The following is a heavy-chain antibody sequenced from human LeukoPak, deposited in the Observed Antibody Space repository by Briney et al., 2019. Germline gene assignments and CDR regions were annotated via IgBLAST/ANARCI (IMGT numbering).Heavy chain of an antibody. CDR3: AGGPYCGGDCYHNWFDP. Sequence: GGSLRLSCAASGFTFSSYSMNWVRQAPGKGLEWVSSISSSSSYIYYADSVKGRFTISRDNAKNSLYLQMNSLRAEVTAVYYCAGGPYCGGDCYHNWFDPWGQGTLVTVSS. CDR1: GFTFSSYS. J-gene: IGHJ5*02. CDR2: ISSSSSYI. V-gene: IGHV3-21*01. D-gene: IGHD2-21*02.